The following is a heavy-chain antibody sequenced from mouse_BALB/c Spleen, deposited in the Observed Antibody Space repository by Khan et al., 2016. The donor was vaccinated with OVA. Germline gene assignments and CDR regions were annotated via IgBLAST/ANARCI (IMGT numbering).Heavy chain of an antibody. D-gene: IGHD1-1*01. J-gene: IGHJ4*01. V-gene: IGHV2-3*01. CDR1: GFSLSSYG. CDR3: AKFTPDYYSMDY. Sequence: QVQLQQPGPGLVAPSQSLSITCTVSGFSLSSYGVNWVRQPPGKGLEWLGVIWGDGSTNYHSALISRLIISKDNSKSQVFLKLNSLQTDDTATYYCAKFTPDYYSMDYWGQGTSVTVSS. CDR2: IWGDGST.